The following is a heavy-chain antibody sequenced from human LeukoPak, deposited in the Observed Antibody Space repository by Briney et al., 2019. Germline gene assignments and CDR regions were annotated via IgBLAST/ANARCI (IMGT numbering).Heavy chain of an antibody. CDR2: ISGSGGST. V-gene: IGHV3-23*01. J-gene: IGHJ4*02. Sequence: GGSLRLSCAAAGFTFSSYGMSWVRQARGKGLEWVSAISGSGGSTYYADSVKGRFTISRDNSKNTLYLQMTSLRAEDTAVYYCAKKGRYYDSSGYYSLDYWGQGTLVTVSS. D-gene: IGHD3-22*01. CDR3: AKKGRYYDSSGYYSLDY. CDR1: GFTFSSYG.